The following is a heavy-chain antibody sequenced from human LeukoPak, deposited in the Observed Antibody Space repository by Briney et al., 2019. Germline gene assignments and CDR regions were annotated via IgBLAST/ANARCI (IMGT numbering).Heavy chain of an antibody. V-gene: IGHV3-23*01. CDR1: GFTFSSYA. J-gene: IGHJ4*02. CDR2: ISGSGGST. CDR3: AKHMTLSSKYSFDY. Sequence: GGSLRLSCAASGFTFSSYAMSWVRQALGKGLEWVSDISGSGGSTYYADSVKGRFTISRDNSKNTLYLQMNSLRAEDTAVYYCAKHMTLSSKYSFDYWGQGTLVTVSS. D-gene: IGHD2-21*01.